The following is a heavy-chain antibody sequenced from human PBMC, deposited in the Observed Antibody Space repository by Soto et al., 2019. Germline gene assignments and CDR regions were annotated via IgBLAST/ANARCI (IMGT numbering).Heavy chain of an antibody. CDR2: ISYGGGNA. V-gene: IGHV3-30-3*01. D-gene: IGHD3-22*01. J-gene: IGHJ4*02. CDR1: GFSFNNYA. CDR3: ARGSNYYDSSGYLLGPKYFDF. Sequence: GGSLRLSCAASGFSFNNYAMHWVRQSPGKGLEWVAVISYGGGNAYYADSVKGRFTISRDNSKNTLYMQMNSLRDEDTSIYYCARGSNYYDSSGYLLGPKYFDFWGQGTLVTVSS.